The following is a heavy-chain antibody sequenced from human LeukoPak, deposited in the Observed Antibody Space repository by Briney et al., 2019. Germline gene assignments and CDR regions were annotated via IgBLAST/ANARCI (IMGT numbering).Heavy chain of an antibody. CDR2: INPNSGGT. J-gene: IGHJ4*02. V-gene: IGHV1-2*02. D-gene: IGHD6-13*01. Sequence: ASVKVSCKASGYTFTGHYMHWVRQAPGQGLEWMGWINPNSGGTNYAQKFQGRVTMTRDTSISTAYMELSRLRSDDTAVYYCAEAYSSSWGGMGVLFGWGQGTLVTVSS. CDR1: GYTFTGHY. CDR3: AEAYSSSWGGMGVLFG.